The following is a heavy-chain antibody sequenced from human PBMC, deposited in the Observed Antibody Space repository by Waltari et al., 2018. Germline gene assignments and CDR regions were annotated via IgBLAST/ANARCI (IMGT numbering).Heavy chain of an antibody. CDR1: GDPISSKTYS. D-gene: IGHD3-22*01. Sequence: LQLQESGPGLVKPSETLSLTCSVSGDPISSKTYSWPWIRQPPGEGLEWIATMTYGGNTFYKPSLKSRITLSMDTSKNQFSLVLTSVTAADTAVYYCARRSRDSSGHFYSDYWGQGTLVTVSS. J-gene: IGHJ4*02. CDR3: ARRSRDSSGHFYSDY. V-gene: IGHV4-39*01. CDR2: MTYGGNT.